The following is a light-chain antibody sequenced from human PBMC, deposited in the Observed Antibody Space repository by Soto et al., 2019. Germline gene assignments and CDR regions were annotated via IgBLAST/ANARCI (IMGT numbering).Light chain of an antibody. CDR1: QSISTY. J-gene: IGKJ3*01. V-gene: IGKV1-39*01. CDR2: SAS. Sequence: DIQMTQSPSSLSASVGDTVTITCRASQSISTYLNWYQQQPGKAPKLLIYSASSLQSGVPSRFSGSGSGTHFTLTITSLQPEDFATYHCQQSYSAPFTFGPGTKVDIK. CDR3: QQSYSAPFT.